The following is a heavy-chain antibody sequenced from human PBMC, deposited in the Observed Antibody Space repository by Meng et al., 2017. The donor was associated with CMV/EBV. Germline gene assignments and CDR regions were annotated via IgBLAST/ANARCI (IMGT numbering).Heavy chain of an antibody. D-gene: IGHD2-2*01. J-gene: IGHJ5*02. Sequence: QAQLQESGPGLLKPSETLSLTCTVSGGSISSYYWSWIRQPAGKGLEWIGRIYTSGGTNYNPSLKSRVTMSVDTSKNQFSLKLSSVTAADTAVYYCARDLMNCSSTSCANWFDPWGQGTLVTVSS. CDR2: IYTSGGT. CDR3: ARDLMNCSSTSCANWFDP. CDR1: GGSISSYY. V-gene: IGHV4-4*07.